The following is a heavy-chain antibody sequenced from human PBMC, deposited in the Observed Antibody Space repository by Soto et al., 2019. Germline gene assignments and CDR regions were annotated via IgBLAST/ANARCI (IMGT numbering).Heavy chain of an antibody. CDR2: IYSGGST. J-gene: IGHJ6*03. CDR1: GFTVSSNY. V-gene: IGHV3-66*01. CDR3: ARDRRTVTIGSPPHYYMDV. Sequence: GGSLRLSCAASGFTVSSNYMSWVRQAPGKGLEWVSVIYSGGSTYYADSVKGRFTISRDNSKNTLYLQMNSLRAEDTAVYYCARDRRTVTIGSPPHYYMDVWGKGTTVTVSS. D-gene: IGHD4-4*01.